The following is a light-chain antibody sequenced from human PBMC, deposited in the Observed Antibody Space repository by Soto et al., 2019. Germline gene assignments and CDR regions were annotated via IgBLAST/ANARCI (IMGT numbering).Light chain of an antibody. Sequence: EIVLTQSPDTLSLSPGERATLSCRASQSVSSSYLAWYQQKPGQPPRLLIYGASSRATGIPDRFSGSGSGTDFTLTISSLEPEDSAVYYCQQRHMWPITFGQGTRLEIK. V-gene: IGKV3D-20*02. CDR1: QSVSSSY. CDR2: GAS. J-gene: IGKJ5*01. CDR3: QQRHMWPIT.